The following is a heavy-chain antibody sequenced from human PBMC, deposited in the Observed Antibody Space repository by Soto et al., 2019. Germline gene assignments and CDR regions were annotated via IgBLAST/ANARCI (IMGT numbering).Heavy chain of an antibody. J-gene: IGHJ5*02. CDR2: ISWNSGSI. V-gene: IGHV3-9*01. CDR3: AKGIYCDLYNWFDP. D-gene: IGHD4-17*01. CDR1: GFTFDDYA. Sequence: EVQLVESGGGLVQPGRSLRLSCAASGFTFDDYAMHWVRQAPGKGLEWVSGISWNSGSIGYADSVKGRFTISRDNAKNSLYLQMNSLRAEDTALYYCAKGIYCDLYNWFDPWGQGTLVTVSS.